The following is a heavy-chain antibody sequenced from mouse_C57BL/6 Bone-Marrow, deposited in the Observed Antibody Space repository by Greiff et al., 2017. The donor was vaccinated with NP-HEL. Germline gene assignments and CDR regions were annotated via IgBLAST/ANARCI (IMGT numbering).Heavy chain of an antibody. CDR2: IYPGSGST. Sequence: PGQGLEWIGDIYPGSGSTNYNEKFKSKATLTVDTSSSTAYMQLSSLTSEDSAVYYCARSGYGNYVLYWYFDVWGTGTTVTVSS. J-gene: IGHJ1*03. CDR3: ARSGYGNYVLYWYFDV. V-gene: IGHV1-55*01. D-gene: IGHD2-10*02.